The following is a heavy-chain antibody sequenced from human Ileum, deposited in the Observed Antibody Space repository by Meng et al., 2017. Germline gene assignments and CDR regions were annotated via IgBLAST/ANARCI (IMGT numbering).Heavy chain of an antibody. J-gene: IGHJ4*02. CDR1: VYTFGSYG. Sequence: QVHLLQSGPDVKTPGASVRVSCKASVYTFGSYGICWVRQAPGQGLEWMGWFVNYVDTYPAPKFQGRVTMTTDTHTNTAFMELRSLTSDDTAVYYCASGTPGRSYCDYWGQGTLVTVSS. CDR2: FVNYVDT. CDR3: ASGTPGRSYCDY. V-gene: IGHV1-18*01. D-gene: IGHD2-15*01.